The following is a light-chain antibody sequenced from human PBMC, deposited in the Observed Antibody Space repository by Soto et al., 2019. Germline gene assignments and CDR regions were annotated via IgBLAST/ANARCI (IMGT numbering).Light chain of an antibody. CDR2: AAS. CDR1: QSISNY. CDR3: HQSYNTPWT. J-gene: IGKJ1*01. Sequence: DIQMTQSPSSLSAPVGDRVTITCRASQSISNYLNWYQQKPGKAPKVLIYAASSLQSGVPSRFSGSGSGTDFTLTISSLQPEDFATYYCHQSYNTPWTFGQGTKVDI. V-gene: IGKV1-39*01.